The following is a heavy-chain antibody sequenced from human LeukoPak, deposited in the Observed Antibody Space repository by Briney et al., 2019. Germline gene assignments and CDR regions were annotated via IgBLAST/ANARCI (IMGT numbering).Heavy chain of an antibody. V-gene: IGHV3-23*01. CDR3: AGHEGEHYESRGGESNI. CDR2: LSGSSGTA. J-gene: IGHJ4*02. D-gene: IGHD3-22*01. Sequence: GGSLRLSCAASGFMLSNYAMSWVRQAPGRGLEWVSSLSGSSGTAYYAESVKGRFAISSDNSKNPLYLQMNRLRAEDTAVSYWAGHEGEHYESRGGESNIGGQGTQVTV. CDR1: GFMLSNYA.